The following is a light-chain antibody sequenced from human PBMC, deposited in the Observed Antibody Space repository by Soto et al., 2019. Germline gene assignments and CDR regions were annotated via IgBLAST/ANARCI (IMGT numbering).Light chain of an antibody. CDR1: SSDVGGYDH. V-gene: IGLV2-14*03. CDR2: DVS. Sequence: QSVLTQPASVSGSPGQSITISCTRTSSDVGGYDHVSWYQQHPGKAPKLIIYDVSIRPSGVSNRFSGSKSGNTASLAVSGLQAEDEADYYCSSYTSKDTLVFGGGTKLTVL. J-gene: IGLJ3*02. CDR3: SSYTSKDTLV.